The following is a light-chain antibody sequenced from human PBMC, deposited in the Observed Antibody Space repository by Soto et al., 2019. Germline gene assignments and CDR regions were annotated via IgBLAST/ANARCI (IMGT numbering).Light chain of an antibody. CDR1: QSISSW. CDR2: SGS. Sequence: IHMTQSPSSLSASVGDRVAVTCRASQSISSWLAWYRQKAGKAPKRLICSGSALERGVPSSFSGSGSGTEFTHTISSLEPEDFATYYCPHYNTYPWTFGQGTKVDIK. CDR3: PHYNTYPWT. V-gene: IGKV1-5*03. J-gene: IGKJ1*01.